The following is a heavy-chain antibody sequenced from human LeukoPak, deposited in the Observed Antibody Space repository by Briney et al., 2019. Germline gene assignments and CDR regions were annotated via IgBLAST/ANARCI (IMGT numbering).Heavy chain of an antibody. CDR1: GGSFSGYY. CDR2: INHSGST. J-gene: IGHJ6*02. D-gene: IGHD3-3*01. CDR3: ARGRLYYDFWSGIRGMDV. Sequence: QTSETLSLTCAVYGGSFSGYYWSWIRQPPGTGLEWIGEINHSGSTNYNPSLKSRVTISVDTSKNQFSLKLSSVTAADTAVYYCARGRLYYDFWSGIRGMDVWGQGTTVTVSS. V-gene: IGHV4-34*01.